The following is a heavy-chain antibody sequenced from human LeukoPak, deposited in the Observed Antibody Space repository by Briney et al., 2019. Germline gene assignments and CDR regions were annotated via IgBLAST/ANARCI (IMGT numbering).Heavy chain of an antibody. V-gene: IGHV3-11*04. CDR3: ARTATSSGYSYDY. J-gene: IGHJ4*02. Sequence: LSLTCTVSGYSISSGYYWGWIRQPPGKGLEWVSYISSSGSTIYYADSVKGRFTISRDNAKNSLYLQMNSLRAEDTAVYYCARTATSSGYSYDYWGQGTLVTVSS. D-gene: IGHD3-22*01. CDR1: GYSISSGYY. CDR2: ISSSGSTI.